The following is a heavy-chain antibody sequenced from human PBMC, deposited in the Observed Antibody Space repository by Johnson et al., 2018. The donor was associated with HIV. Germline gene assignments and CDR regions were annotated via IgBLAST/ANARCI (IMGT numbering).Heavy chain of an antibody. CDR2: ISYDGSNK. CDR1: GFTFSSYG. CDR3: AKERMGLAYCGGDCWEDAFDI. V-gene: IGHV3-30*18. Sequence: QVQLVESGGGLIQPGRSLRLSCAASGFTFSSYGMHWVRQAPGKGLEWVAVISYDGSNKYYADSVKGRFTISRDNSKNTLYLQMNSLRAEDTAVYYCAKERMGLAYCGGDCWEDAFDIWGQGTMVTVSS. J-gene: IGHJ3*02. D-gene: IGHD2-21*01.